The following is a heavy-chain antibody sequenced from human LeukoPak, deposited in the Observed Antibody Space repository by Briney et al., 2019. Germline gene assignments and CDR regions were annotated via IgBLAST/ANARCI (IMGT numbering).Heavy chain of an antibody. V-gene: IGHV1-18*01. J-gene: IGHJ4*02. D-gene: IGHD3-3*01. CDR3: ARMPYYDFWSGYYEVFDY. CDR2: ISAYNGNT. CDR1: GYTFTSYG. Sequence: ASVKVSCKASGYTFTSYGISWVRQAPGQGLEWMGWISAYNGNTNYAQKFQGRVTITADKSTSTAYMGLSSLRSEDTAVYYCARMPYYDFWSGYYEVFDYWGQGTLVTVSS.